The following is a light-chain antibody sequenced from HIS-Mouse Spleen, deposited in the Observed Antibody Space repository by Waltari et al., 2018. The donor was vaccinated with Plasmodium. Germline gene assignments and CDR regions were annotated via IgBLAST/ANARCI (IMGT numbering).Light chain of an antibody. CDR1: QSVSSN. J-gene: IGKJ3*01. CDR2: GAS. V-gene: IGKV3-15*01. Sequence: EIVMTQSPATLSVSPGERATLSCRASQSVSSNLAWYQQKHGQAPRLLISGASTRAPGIPARFSGRGSGTEFTLTISRLQSEDFAVYYWQQYNNWSFTFGPGTKVDIK. CDR3: QQYNNWSFT.